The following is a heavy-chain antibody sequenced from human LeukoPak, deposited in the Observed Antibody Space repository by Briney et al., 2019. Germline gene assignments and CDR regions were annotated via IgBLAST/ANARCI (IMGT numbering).Heavy chain of an antibody. CDR3: AKLVTHFDY. V-gene: IGHV3-23*01. CDR2: ISGSGGNT. J-gene: IGHJ4*02. CDR1: GFTFSSYA. Sequence: GGSLRVSCAASGFTFSSYAMSWVRQAPGKGLEWVSSISGSGGNTYYADSVKGRFTISRDNSKNTLYMQMNSLRAEDTAVYYCAKLVTHFDYWGQGTLVTVSS. D-gene: IGHD4-23*01.